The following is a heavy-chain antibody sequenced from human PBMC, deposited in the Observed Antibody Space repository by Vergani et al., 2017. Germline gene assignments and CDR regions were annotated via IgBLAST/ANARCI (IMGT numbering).Heavy chain of an antibody. CDR1: GFTFSTSA. D-gene: IGHD3-10*01. CDR3: AKNQRGGGNYGWFDP. Sequence: EVQLLESGGGLVQPGGSLRLSCAASGFTFSTSAMNWVRQAPGKGLEWVSSISVSGGNAYYADSVKGRFTISRDNSRDTLYLQMNSLRADDTALYYCAKNQRGGGNYGWFDPWGQGTQVIVSS. CDR2: ISVSGGNA. V-gene: IGHV3-23*01. J-gene: IGHJ5*02.